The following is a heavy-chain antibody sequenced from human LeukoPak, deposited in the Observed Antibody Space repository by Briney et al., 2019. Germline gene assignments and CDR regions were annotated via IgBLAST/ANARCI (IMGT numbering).Heavy chain of an antibody. CDR2: INPSGGST. CDR1: GYNFISYY. Sequence: ASVKVSCKASGYNFISYYMHWVRQAPGQGLEWMGIINPSGGSTSYAQKFQDRVSMTRDTSTSTVYMELSSPKSEDTAVYYCAREDVVLVDAVRYYYYGMDVWGQGTTVTVSS. V-gene: IGHV1-46*01. J-gene: IGHJ6*02. CDR3: AREDVVLVDAVRYYYYGMDV. D-gene: IGHD2-8*01.